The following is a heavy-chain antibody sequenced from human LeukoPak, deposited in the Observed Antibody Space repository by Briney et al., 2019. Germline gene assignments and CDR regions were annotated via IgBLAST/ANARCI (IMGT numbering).Heavy chain of an antibody. CDR1: GFTFSSYA. CDR2: ISGSGGST. V-gene: IGHV3-23*01. J-gene: IGHJ3*02. CDR3: PKVRYNWNDDDAFDI. Sequence: GGSLRLSCAASGFTFSSYAMSWVRQAPGKGLEWVLAISGSGGSTYYADSVKGRFTISRDNSKNTLYLQMNSLRAEDTAVYYCPKVRYNWNDDDAFDIWGQGTMVTVSS. D-gene: IGHD1-1*01.